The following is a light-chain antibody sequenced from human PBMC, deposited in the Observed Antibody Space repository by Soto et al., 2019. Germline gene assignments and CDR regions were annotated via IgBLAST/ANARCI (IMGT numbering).Light chain of an antibody. Sequence: DFVMTQTPDSLAVSLGERATINCKSSPSVLSSSNNKNYLAWYQQKPGQPPKLLIYWASTRDSGVPDRFSGSGSGTDFTLTISSLQAEDVAFYYCQQYYSTPYTFGQGTKLEI. V-gene: IGKV4-1*01. CDR3: QQYYSTPYT. CDR2: WAS. J-gene: IGKJ2*01. CDR1: PSVLSSSNNKNY.